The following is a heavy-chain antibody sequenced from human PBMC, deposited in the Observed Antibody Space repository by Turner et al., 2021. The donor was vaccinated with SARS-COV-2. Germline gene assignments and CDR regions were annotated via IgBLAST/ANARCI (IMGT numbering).Heavy chain of an antibody. J-gene: IGHJ4*02. Sequence: EVQLVESGGVVVQPGGSLRLSCAASGFSINRFWLHWVRQVPGKGLVWVSRINADGSITDYADSVKGRFTISRDNAKNTLYLQMNSLRAEDTGLYYCARLPVSTTSSLDYWGQGTLVTVSS. CDR1: GFSINRFW. CDR3: ARLPVSTTSSLDY. V-gene: IGHV3-74*02. D-gene: IGHD1-1*01. CDR2: INADGSIT.